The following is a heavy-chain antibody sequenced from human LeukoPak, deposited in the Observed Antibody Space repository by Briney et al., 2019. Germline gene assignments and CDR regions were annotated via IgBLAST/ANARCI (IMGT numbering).Heavy chain of an antibody. D-gene: IGHD3-10*01. CDR3: ARGKYYYGSGNYYIYYYMDV. J-gene: IGHJ6*03. V-gene: IGHV4-39*07. Sequence: PSETLSLTCTVSGDSISGQTYSWGWVRQPPGKGLEWIGYLYYTENTYYNPSLKSRATISVDTSKIQFSLRLTSMTAADTAVYYCARGKYYYGSGNYYIYYYMDVWGKGTTVTVSS. CDR2: LYYTENT. CDR1: GDSISGQTYS.